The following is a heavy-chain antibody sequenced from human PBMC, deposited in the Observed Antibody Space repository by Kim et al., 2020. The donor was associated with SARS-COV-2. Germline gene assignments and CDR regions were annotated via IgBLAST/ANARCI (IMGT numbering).Heavy chain of an antibody. J-gene: IGHJ6*02. Sequence: SETLSLTCAVSGGSISSSNWWSWVRQPPGKGLEWIGEIYHSGSTNYNPSLKSRVTISVDKSKNQFSLKLSSVTAADTAVYYCASKEEGDGYNYDYYGMDVWGQGTTVTVSS. V-gene: IGHV4-4*02. D-gene: IGHD5-12*01. CDR2: IYHSGST. CDR1: GGSISSSNW. CDR3: ASKEEGDGYNYDYYGMDV.